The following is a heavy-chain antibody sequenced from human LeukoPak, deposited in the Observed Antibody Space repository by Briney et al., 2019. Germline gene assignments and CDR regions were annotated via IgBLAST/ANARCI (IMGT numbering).Heavy chain of an antibody. D-gene: IGHD3-10*01. Sequence: GGSLRLSCAASGFTFSSYSMNWVRQAPGKGLEWVSSISSSSSYIYYADSVKGRFTISRDNAKNSLYLQMNSLGTEDTAVYYCARDRYYYGSGSYGASDYWGQGTLVTVSS. V-gene: IGHV3-21*01. CDR2: ISSSSSYI. J-gene: IGHJ4*02. CDR1: GFTFSSYS. CDR3: ARDRYYYGSGSYGASDY.